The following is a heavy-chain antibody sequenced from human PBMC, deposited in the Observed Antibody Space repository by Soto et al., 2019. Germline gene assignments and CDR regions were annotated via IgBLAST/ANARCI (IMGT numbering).Heavy chain of an antibody. V-gene: IGHV5-51*01. CDR3: ARSPISYSSWDYYYGMDV. CDR2: IYPGDSDT. CDR1: GYSFTSYW. Sequence: GGSLKISCKGSGYSFTSYWLGWVRQMPGKGLEWMGIIYPGDSDTRYSPSFQGQVTISADKSISTAYLQWSSLKASDTAMYYCARSPISYSSWDYYYGMDVWCQGTTVTVAS. D-gene: IGHD6-6*01. J-gene: IGHJ6*02.